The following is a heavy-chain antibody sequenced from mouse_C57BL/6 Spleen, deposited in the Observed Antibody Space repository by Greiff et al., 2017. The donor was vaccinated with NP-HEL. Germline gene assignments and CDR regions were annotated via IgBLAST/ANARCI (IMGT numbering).Heavy chain of an antibody. CDR3: ARDRGYDYYYYAMDY. D-gene: IGHD2-4*01. CDR1: GFTFSSYA. CDR2: ISDGGSYT. V-gene: IGHV5-4*01. Sequence: DVKLVESGGGLVKPGGSLKLSCAASGFTFSSYAMSWVRQTPEKRLEWVATISDGGSYTYYPDNVKGRFTISRDNAKNNLYLQMSHLKSEDTAMYYCARDRGYDYYYYAMDYWGQGTSVTVSS. J-gene: IGHJ4*01.